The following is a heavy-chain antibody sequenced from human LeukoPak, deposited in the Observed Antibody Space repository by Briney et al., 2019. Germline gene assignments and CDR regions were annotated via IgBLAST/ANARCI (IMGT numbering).Heavy chain of an antibody. CDR2: ISYDGFNK. J-gene: IGHJ4*02. D-gene: IGHD6-13*01. CDR1: GFIFSSYD. V-gene: IGHV3-30*03. CDR3: ARGGYSSSWYPIDY. Sequence: GGSLRLSCAASGFIFSSYDIYWVRQAPGKGLEWVAVISYDGFNKYYADSVKGRFTISRDNSKNTLYLQMNSLRPEDTAVYYCARGGYSSSWYPIDYWGQGTLVTVSS.